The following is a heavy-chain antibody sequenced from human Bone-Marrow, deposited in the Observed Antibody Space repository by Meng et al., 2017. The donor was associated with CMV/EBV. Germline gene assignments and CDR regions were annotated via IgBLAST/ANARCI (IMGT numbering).Heavy chain of an antibody. D-gene: IGHD3-10*01. V-gene: IGHV3-74*01. CDR3: ARVAIRRGFGMEV. Sequence: GESLKISCVASGFTFSSYWMHWVRQAPGKGLVWVSRINSDGSSTSYADSVKGRFTISRDNAKNTLYLQMNSLRAEDTAVYYCARVAIRRGFGMEVWGLGTTVTVSS. J-gene: IGHJ6*01. CDR2: INSDGSST. CDR1: GFTFSSYW.